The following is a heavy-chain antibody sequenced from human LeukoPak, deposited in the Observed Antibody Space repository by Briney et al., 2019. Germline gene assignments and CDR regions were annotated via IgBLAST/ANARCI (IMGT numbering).Heavy chain of an antibody. J-gene: IGHJ5*02. CDR3: ARHLGDIVVVVAATSNWFDP. D-gene: IGHD2-15*01. CDR1: GYSISSGYS. CDR2: IYHSGST. Sequence: SETLSLTCAVSGYSISSGYSWGWIRQPPGKGLEWIGSIYHSGSTYYNPSLKSRVPLPVDPSKSQFSLKPSSVTAADTAVYYCARHLGDIVVVVAATSNWFDPWGQGTLVTVSS. V-gene: IGHV4-38-2*01.